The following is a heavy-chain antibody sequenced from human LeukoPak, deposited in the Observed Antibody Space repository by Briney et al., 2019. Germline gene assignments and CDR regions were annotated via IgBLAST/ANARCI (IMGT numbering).Heavy chain of an antibody. CDR2: TYSGGST. CDR3: AREGRYSLDY. CDR1: GFTFSSYW. V-gene: IGHV3-53*01. J-gene: IGHJ4*02. D-gene: IGHD5-18*01. Sequence: GGSLRLSCAASGFTFSSYWMSWVRQAPGKGLEWVSVTYSGGSTYYADSVKGRFTISRDNSKNTLYLQMNNLRAEDTAVYYCAREGRYSLDYWGQGTLVTVSS.